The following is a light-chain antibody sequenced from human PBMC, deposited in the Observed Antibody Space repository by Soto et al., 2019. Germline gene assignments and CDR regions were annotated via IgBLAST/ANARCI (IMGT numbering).Light chain of an antibody. V-gene: IGLV1-51*02. Sequence: VLTPPPSSSATAGQGAPMSSSGRSSNIGNYYVSWHQQLPGTAPKLPIYENDKRPSGIPDRFSGSKSGTSATLGITGLQAGEEADYYCGTWDSSLSIFGFGTGTKVTVL. CDR2: END. J-gene: IGLJ1*01. CDR3: GTWDSSLSIFG. CDR1: SSNIGNYY.